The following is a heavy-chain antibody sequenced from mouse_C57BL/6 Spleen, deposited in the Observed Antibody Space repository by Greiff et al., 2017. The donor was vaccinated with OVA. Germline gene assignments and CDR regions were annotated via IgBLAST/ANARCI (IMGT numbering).Heavy chain of an antibody. Sequence: QVQLQQSGAELVRPGASVTLSCKASGYTFTDYEMHWVKQTPVHGLEWIGAIDPETGGTAYNQKFKGEAILTADKSSSTAYMELRSLTSEDSAVYYCTVTGPFAYWGQGTLVTVSA. V-gene: IGHV1-15*01. CDR1: GYTFTDYE. CDR2: IDPETGGT. J-gene: IGHJ3*01. CDR3: TVTGPFAY. D-gene: IGHD4-1*01.